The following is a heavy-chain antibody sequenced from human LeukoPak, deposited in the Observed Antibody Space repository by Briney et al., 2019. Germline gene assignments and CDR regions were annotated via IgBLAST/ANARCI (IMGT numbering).Heavy chain of an antibody. J-gene: IGHJ4*02. V-gene: IGHV1-69*04. D-gene: IGHD2-15*01. CDR1: GGTFSSYA. CDR2: IIPILGIA. CDR3: ASRQDNSEPSFDY. Sequence: GASVKVSCKASGGTFSSYAISWVRQAPGQGLEWMGRIIPILGIANYAQKFQGRVTITADKSTSTAYMELSSLRSEDTAVYYCASRQDNSEPSFDYWGQGTLVTVSS.